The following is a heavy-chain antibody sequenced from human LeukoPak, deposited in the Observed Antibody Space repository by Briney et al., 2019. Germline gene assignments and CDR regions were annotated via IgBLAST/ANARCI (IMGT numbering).Heavy chain of an antibody. CDR2: ISAYNGNT. Sequence: GASVTVSFKASGYTFTSCGISWVRQAPGQGLEWMGWISAYNGNTNYAQKLQGRVTMTTDTSTSTAYMELRSLRSDDTAVYYCARVGDYVWGSYRSYNFDYWGQGTLVTVSS. D-gene: IGHD3-16*02. CDR3: ARVGDYVWGSYRSYNFDY. J-gene: IGHJ4*02. V-gene: IGHV1-18*01. CDR1: GYTFTSCG.